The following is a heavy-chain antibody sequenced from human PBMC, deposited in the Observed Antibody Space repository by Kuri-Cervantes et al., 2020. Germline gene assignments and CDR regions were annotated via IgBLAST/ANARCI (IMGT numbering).Heavy chain of an antibody. V-gene: IGHV4-4*07. D-gene: IGHD3-10*01. J-gene: IGHJ6*02. CDR2: IYTSGST. CDR3: ARTTLWFGGSYYTYGMDV. Sequence: ESLKISCTVSGGSISSYYWSWIRQPAGKGLEWIGRIYTSGSTNYNPSLKSRVTMSVDTSKNQFSLKLSSVTAADTAVYYCARTTLWFGGSYYTYGMDVWGQGTTVTVSS. CDR1: GGSISSYY.